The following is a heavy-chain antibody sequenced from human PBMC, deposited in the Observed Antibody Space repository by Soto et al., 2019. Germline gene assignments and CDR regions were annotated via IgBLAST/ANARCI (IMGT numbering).Heavy chain of an antibody. Sequence: QVQLVQSGAEVKKPGASVKVSCKASGYTFTSYGISWVRQAPGQGLEWMGWISAYNGNTNYAQKLQGRVNMTTDTSTSTAYMELRSLRSDDTAVYYCARVKKLRTVAGIHDWFDPWGQGTLVTVSS. J-gene: IGHJ5*02. CDR3: ARVKKLRTVAGIHDWFDP. D-gene: IGHD6-19*01. V-gene: IGHV1-18*04. CDR1: GYTFTSYG. CDR2: ISAYNGNT.